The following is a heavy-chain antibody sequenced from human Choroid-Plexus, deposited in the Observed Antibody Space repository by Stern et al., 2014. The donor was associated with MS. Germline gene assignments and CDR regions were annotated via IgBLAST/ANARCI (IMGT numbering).Heavy chain of an antibody. V-gene: IGHV1-2*02. Sequence: VQLEESGAEVKKLGASVKVSCKTSGYIFTGYYIHWVRQAPGQGLEWIAWXNPNTGGPKYAQKFQGRVTMSRDTSISTAYVELSSLTSDDTAVYYCARDQRGITIFGVVTDYYYLGMDVWGQGTTVTVSS. J-gene: IGHJ6*02. CDR3: ARDQRGITIFGVVTDYYYLGMDV. D-gene: IGHD3-3*01. CDR1: GYIFTGYY. CDR2: XNPNTGGP.